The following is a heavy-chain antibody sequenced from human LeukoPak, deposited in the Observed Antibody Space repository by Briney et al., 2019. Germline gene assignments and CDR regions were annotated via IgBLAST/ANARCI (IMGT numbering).Heavy chain of an antibody. CDR3: ARSDILTGYYLPFDY. D-gene: IGHD3-9*01. CDR1: GFTFSSYS. J-gene: IGHJ4*02. V-gene: IGHV3-48*02. CDR2: ISSSSSTI. Sequence: PGGSLRLSCAASGFTFSSYSMNWVRQAPGKGLEWVSSISSSSSTIYYADSVKGRFTISRDNAKNSLYLQMNSLRDEDTAVYCCARSDILTGYYLPFDYWGQGTLVTVSS.